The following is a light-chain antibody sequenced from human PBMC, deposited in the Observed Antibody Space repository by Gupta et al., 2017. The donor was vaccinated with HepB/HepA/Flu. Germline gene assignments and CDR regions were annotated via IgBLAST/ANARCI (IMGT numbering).Light chain of an antibody. CDR1: QCVSSSY. V-gene: IGKV3-20*01. Sequence: DIVLTQSPGTLSLSPLERATLSGRASQCVSSSYLAWYQQKPGQAPRLLIYGASSRATGVPDRFSGSGSGTDFTLTISRLEPEDFAVYYCQQYGSSPRTFGQGTKVEIK. J-gene: IGKJ1*01. CDR3: QQYGSSPRT. CDR2: GAS.